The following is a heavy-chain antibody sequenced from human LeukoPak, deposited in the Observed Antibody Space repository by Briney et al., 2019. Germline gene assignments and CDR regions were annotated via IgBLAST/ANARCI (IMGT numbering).Heavy chain of an antibody. CDR3: ASYSSGWSGGAFDI. Sequence: SETLSLTCTVSHGSIRGYYWSWIRQPPGKGLEWIGEINHSGSTNYNPSLKSRVTISVDTSKNQFSLKLSSVTAADTAVYYCASYSSGWSGGAFDIWGQGTMVTVSS. J-gene: IGHJ3*02. V-gene: IGHV4-34*01. CDR2: INHSGST. D-gene: IGHD6-19*01. CDR1: HGSIRGYY.